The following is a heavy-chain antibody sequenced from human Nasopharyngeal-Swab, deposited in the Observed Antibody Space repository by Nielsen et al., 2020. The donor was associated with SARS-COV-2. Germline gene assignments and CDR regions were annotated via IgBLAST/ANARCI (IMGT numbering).Heavy chain of an antibody. CDR3: ARHISIGQLVTDAFDI. D-gene: IGHD6-6*01. J-gene: IGHJ3*02. Sequence: SETLSLTCTVSGGYLINYYWSWIRQPPGKGLEWIAYIYDSGSTNYSPSLKSRVTISVDTSKNQFSLKLISITAADTAVYYCARHISIGQLVTDAFDIWGQGTMVTVSS. V-gene: IGHV4-59*08. CDR2: IYDSGST. CDR1: GGYLINYY.